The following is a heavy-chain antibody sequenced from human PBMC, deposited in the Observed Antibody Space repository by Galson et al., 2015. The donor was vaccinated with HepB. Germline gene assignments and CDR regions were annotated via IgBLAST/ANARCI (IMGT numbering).Heavy chain of an antibody. Sequence: SETLSLTCSVSGGSVRNFYWNWIRQPPGKGLEWLGYIYYTGTTNYKPSLKSRVTMSVDTSKNQISLTLTSVTDADTALYYCARGSWERVLVAWTNYYHGMDVWGQGTTVAVSS. J-gene: IGHJ6*02. D-gene: IGHD1-1*01. V-gene: IGHV4-59*08. CDR2: IYYTGTT. CDR3: ARGSWERVLVAWTNYYHGMDV. CDR1: GGSVRNFY.